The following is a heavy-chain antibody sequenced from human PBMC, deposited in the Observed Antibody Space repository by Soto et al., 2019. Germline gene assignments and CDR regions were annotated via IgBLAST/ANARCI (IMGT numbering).Heavy chain of an antibody. D-gene: IGHD2-15*01. Sequence: GASVKVSCKAAGYIFTSYTMHWVRQAPGQKLEWMGCINAGKGNTKYSQRFQGRVTITRDTSASTGYMELSTLRSEDTAVYFCASSIADASVDYWGQGTPVTVSS. CDR1: GYIFTSYT. V-gene: IGHV1-3*01. CDR2: INAGKGNT. J-gene: IGHJ4*02. CDR3: ASSIADASVDY.